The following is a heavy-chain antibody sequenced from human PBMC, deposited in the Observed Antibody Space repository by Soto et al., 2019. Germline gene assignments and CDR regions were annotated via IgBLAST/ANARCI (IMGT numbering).Heavy chain of an antibody. CDR1: GGTFSSYA. V-gene: IGHV1-69*13. J-gene: IGHJ6*02. CDR2: IIPIFGTA. D-gene: IGHD3-10*01. Sequence: SVKVSCKASGGTFSSYAISWVRQAPGQGLEWMGGIIPIFGTANYAQKFQGRVTITADESTSTAYMELSSLRSEDTAVYYCARDQWMVRGVIDRYYYGMDVWGQGTTVTVSS. CDR3: ARDQWMVRGVIDRYYYGMDV.